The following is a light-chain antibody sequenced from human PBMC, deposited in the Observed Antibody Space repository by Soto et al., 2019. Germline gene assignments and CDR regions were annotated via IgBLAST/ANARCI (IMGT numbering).Light chain of an antibody. CDR1: QSLSSY. V-gene: IGKV3-11*01. CDR2: GAS. Sequence: EIVLTQSPGTLSLSPGERATLSCRASQSLSSYLAWHQQKPGQAPRLLIYGASSRATGIPDRFSGSGSGTDFTLTISSLEPEDFAVYYCQQRSNWPPAFGPGTKVDIK. J-gene: IGKJ3*01. CDR3: QQRSNWPPA.